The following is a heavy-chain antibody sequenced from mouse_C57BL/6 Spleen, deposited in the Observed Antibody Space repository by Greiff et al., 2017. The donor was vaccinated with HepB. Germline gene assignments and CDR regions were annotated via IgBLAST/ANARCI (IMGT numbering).Heavy chain of an antibody. CDR3: AREYTTARGYFDY. CDR1: GYSITSGYY. Sequence: VQLQQSGPGLVKPSQSLSLTCSVTGYSITSGYYWNWIRQFPGNKLEWMGYISYDGSNNYNPSLKNRISITRDTSKNQFFLKLNSVTTEDTATYYCAREYTTARGYFDYWGQGTTLTVSS. J-gene: IGHJ2*01. D-gene: IGHD1-2*01. V-gene: IGHV3-6*01. CDR2: ISYDGSN.